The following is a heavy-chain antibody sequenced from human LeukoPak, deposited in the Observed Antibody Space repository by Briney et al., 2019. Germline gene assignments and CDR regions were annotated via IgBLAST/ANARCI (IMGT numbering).Heavy chain of an antibody. CDR2: IYYSGST. CDR3: ARRGYCSGGSCYSEFGDAFDI. J-gene: IGHJ3*02. V-gene: IGHV4-39*01. D-gene: IGHD2-15*01. Sequence: SETLSLTCTASGGSISSSSYYWGWIRQPPGKGLEWIGSIYYSGSTYYNPSLKSRVTISVDTSKNQFSLKLSSVTAADTAVYYCARRGYCSGGSCYSEFGDAFDIWGQVTMVTVSS. CDR1: GGSISSSSYY.